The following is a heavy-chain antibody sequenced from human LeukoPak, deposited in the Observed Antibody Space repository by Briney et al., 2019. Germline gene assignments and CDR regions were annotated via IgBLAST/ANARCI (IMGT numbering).Heavy chain of an antibody. J-gene: IGHJ4*02. CDR1: GFTFDDYG. V-gene: IGHV3-20*04. D-gene: IGHD6-6*01. CDR2: INWNGGST. CDR3: ARDKSATEQLVSFFDY. Sequence: PGGSLRLSCAASGFTFDDYGMGWVRQAPGKGLEWVSGINWNGGSTGYADSVKGRFTISRDNAKNSLYLQMNSLRAEDTALYYCARDKSATEQLVSFFDYWGQGTLVTVSS.